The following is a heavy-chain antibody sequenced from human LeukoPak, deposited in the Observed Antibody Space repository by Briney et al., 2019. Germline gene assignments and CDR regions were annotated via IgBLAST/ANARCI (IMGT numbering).Heavy chain of an antibody. D-gene: IGHD6-13*01. CDR2: INTNTGNP. Sequence: ASVKVSCKASGYTFTGYYMHWVRQAPGQGLEWMGWINTNTGNPTYAQGFTGRFVFSLDTSVSTAYLQISSLKAEDTAVYYCARPGLISAAGNDYWGQGTLVTVSS. CDR3: ARPGLISAAGNDY. J-gene: IGHJ4*02. CDR1: GYTFTGYY. V-gene: IGHV7-4-1*02.